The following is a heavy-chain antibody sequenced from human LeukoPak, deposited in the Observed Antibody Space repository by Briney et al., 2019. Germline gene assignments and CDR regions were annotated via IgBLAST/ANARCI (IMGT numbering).Heavy chain of an antibody. V-gene: IGHV3-33*01. J-gene: IGHJ4*02. Sequence: GGSLRLSCAASGFTFSTYGMHWVRQAPGKGLEWAAVIYYDGTSKYYADSVKGRFTISRDNSMDTLYLDMNSLRAEDTAVYYCARDRYCSGGSCLYFDYWGQGTLVTVSS. CDR1: GFTFSTYG. CDR2: IYYDGTSK. D-gene: IGHD2-15*01. CDR3: ARDRYCSGGSCLYFDY.